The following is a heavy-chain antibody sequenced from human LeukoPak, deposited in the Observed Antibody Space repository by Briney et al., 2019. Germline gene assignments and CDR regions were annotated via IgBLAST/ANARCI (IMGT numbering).Heavy chain of an antibody. CDR3: ARGGGDIVVVPAAGVNNWFDP. CDR1: GGSFSGYY. Sequence: SETLSLTCAVYGGSFSGYYWSWIRQPPGKGLEWIGEINHSGSTNYNPSLKSRVTISVDTSKSQFSLKLSSVTAADTAVYYCARGGGDIVVVPAAGVNNWFDPWGQGTLVTVSS. D-gene: IGHD2-2*01. J-gene: IGHJ5*02. V-gene: IGHV4-34*01. CDR2: INHSGST.